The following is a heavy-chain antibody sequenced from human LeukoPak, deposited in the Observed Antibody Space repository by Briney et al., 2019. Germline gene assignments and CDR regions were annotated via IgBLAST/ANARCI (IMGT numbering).Heavy chain of an antibody. CDR3: ARDYKYAFDN. CDR1: GFTFSDYS. V-gene: IGHV3-48*01. J-gene: IGHJ4*02. CDR2: IGIDSGNT. Sequence: GGSLRLSCVASGFTFSDYSMNWVRQAPGKGLEWISYIGIDSGNTNYADSVKGRFTISGDKAKNSLYLQMNSLRVEGTAVYYCARDYKYAFDNWGQGTLVTVSS. D-gene: IGHD5-24*01.